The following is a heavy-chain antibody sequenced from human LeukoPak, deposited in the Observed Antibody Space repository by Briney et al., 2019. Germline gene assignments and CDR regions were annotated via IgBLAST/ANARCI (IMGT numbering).Heavy chain of an antibody. CDR3: AKDSRNYYFDY. CDR2: ISDDGNKK. Sequence: GGSLRLSCAASGFTFSSYGMHWVRQAPGKGLEWVAVISDDGNKKYYADSVKGRFTISRDNSKNTVYLQMNSLRAEDTAVYYCAKDSRNYYFDYWGQGTLVIVSS. J-gene: IGHJ4*02. CDR1: GFTFSSYG. V-gene: IGHV3-30*18.